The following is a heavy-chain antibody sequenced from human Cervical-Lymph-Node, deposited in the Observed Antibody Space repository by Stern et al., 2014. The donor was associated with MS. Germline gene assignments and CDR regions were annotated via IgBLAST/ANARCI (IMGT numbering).Heavy chain of an antibody. CDR2: IFPVFGTP. Sequence: VQLVESGAEVTKPGSSVKVSCKASGGTFSKFPSSWVRQAPGQGLEWMGGIFPVFGTPTYAQEFRGRVTITADVSTSTVYMELSSLRSDDTAVYYCALSSETSDRWYSLGYDLSGQGTLVTVSS. V-gene: IGHV1-69*01. D-gene: IGHD6-13*01. CDR3: ALSSETSDRWYSLGYDL. J-gene: IGHJ5*02. CDR1: GGTFSKFP.